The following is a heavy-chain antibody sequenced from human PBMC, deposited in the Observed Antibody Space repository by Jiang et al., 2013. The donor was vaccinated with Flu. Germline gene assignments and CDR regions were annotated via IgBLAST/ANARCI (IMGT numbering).Heavy chain of an antibody. CDR1: GGSISSSSYY. V-gene: IGHV4-39*01. Sequence: GPGLVKPSETLSLTCTVSGGSISSSSYYWGWIRQPPGKGLEWIGSIYYSGSTYYNPSLKSRVTISVDTSKNQFSLKLSSVTAADTAVYYCARRAVEMATNYFDYWGQGTLATVSS. J-gene: IGHJ4*02. D-gene: IGHD5-24*01. CDR3: ARRAVEMATNYFDY. CDR2: IYYSGST.